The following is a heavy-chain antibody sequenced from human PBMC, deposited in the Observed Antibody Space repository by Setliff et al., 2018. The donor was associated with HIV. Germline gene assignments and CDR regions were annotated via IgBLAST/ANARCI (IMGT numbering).Heavy chain of an antibody. CDR2: ITPYDNNT. CDR1: GYTFSTYG. D-gene: IGHD3-3*01. V-gene: IGHV1-18*01. J-gene: IGHJ6*03. Sequence: GASVKVSCKASGYTFSTYGISWVRQAPGQGLEWMGWITPYDNNTQYTQHLQGRVTMTTDTYTSTACMDLRSLRSDDTAVYYCARLIKHYDFWSGYYGAYYYYMDVWGTGTTVTVSS. CDR3: ARLIKHYDFWSGYYGAYYYYMDV.